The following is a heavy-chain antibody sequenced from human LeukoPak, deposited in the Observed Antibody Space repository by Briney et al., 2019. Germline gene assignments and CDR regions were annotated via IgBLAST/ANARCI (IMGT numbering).Heavy chain of an antibody. V-gene: IGHV3-7*01. D-gene: IGHD6-19*01. CDR2: IKQDGREK. Sequence: GGSLRLSCAASGFTFSSFWMSWVRQAPGKGLEWVANIKQDGREKYYVDSVKGRFTISRDNARNSLYLQMNSLRAEDTAMYYCVREFRMAVSGMSRRLFDYWGQGTLVTVSS. J-gene: IGHJ4*02. CDR3: VREFRMAVSGMSRRLFDY. CDR1: GFTFSSFW.